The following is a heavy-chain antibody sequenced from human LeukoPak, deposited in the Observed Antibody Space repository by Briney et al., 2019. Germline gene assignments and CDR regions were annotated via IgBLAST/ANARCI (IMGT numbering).Heavy chain of an antibody. D-gene: IGHD5-18*01. V-gene: IGHV3-23*01. CDR1: GFTFSTYS. CDR3: AKDSASYGRFDY. Sequence: GGSLRLSCAASGFTFSTYSMNWVRQAPGKGLEWVSVISGSGSNTYYADSVKGRFTISRDNSKNTLYLQMNSLRAEDTAVYFCAKDSASYGRFDYWGQGTLVTVSS. CDR2: ISGSGSNT. J-gene: IGHJ4*02.